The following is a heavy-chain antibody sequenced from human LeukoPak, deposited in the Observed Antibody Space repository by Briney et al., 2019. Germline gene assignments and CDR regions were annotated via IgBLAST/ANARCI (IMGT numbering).Heavy chain of an antibody. J-gene: IGHJ4*02. Sequence: SETLSLTCAVYGGSFSGCYWSWIRQPPGKGLEWIGEINHSGSTNYNPSLKSRVTISVDTSKNQFSLKLSSVTAADTAVYYCARLGSNSTFDYWGQGTLVTVSS. CDR1: GGSFSGCY. V-gene: IGHV4-34*01. CDR2: INHSGST. D-gene: IGHD4-11*01. CDR3: ARLGSNSTFDY.